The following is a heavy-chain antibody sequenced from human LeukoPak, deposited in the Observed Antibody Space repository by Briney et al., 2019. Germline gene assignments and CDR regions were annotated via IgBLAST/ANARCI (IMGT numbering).Heavy chain of an antibody. D-gene: IGHD3-22*01. J-gene: IGHJ4*02. V-gene: IGHV4-4*07. CDR1: AAFISSYY. Sequence: SQTLSLTCTVAAAFISSYYASSVRQPAGEWKGLVVRIYTSGSTTNHPSRKGRVTMSVDTSKDQFSLKLSSVPAADTAVYYCARDSDYYDSSGYHFFDYWGQGTLVTVSS. CDR2: IYTSGST. CDR3: ARDSDYYDSSGYHFFDY.